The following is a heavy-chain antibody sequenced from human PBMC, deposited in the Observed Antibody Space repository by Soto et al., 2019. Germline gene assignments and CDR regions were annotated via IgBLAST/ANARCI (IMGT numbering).Heavy chain of an antibody. V-gene: IGHV3-23*01. J-gene: IGHJ4*02. Sequence: HPGGSLRLSCAASGFNLGNYPMTWARQAPGKGLEWVSTTGTGYGDTRYADSVKGRFTIFRDNSKNTLFLQMNSLRADDTAVYYCAKYSSPGSRYFDYWGQGTQVTVSS. CDR2: TGTGYGDT. D-gene: IGHD2-15*01. CDR1: GFNLGNYP. CDR3: AKYSSPGSRYFDY.